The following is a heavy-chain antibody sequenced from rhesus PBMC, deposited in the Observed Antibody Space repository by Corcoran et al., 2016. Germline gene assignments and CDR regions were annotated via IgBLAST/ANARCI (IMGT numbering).Heavy chain of an antibody. J-gene: IGHJ4*01. CDR1: GGSISSNY. Sequence: QVQLQESGPGLVKPLETLSLTCAVSGGSISSNYWSWIRQPPGKGLEWIGYIYGSGSSTNYHPSLKSRVTLSVDTSKNQFSLKLSSVTAADTAVYYCARDYGSSYVYAYWGQGVLVTVSS. V-gene: IGHV4S11*01. CDR3: ARDYGSSYVYAY. D-gene: IGHD4-29*01. CDR2: IYGSGSST.